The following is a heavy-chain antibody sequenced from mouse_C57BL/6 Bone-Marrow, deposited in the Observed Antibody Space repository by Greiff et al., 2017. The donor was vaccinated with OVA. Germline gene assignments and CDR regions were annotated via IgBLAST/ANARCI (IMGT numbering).Heavy chain of an antibody. Sequence: EVKLMESGGGLVQSGRSLRLSCATSGFTFSDFYMEWVRQAPGKGLEWIAASRNKANDYTTEYSASVKGRFIVSRDTSQSILYLQMNALRAEDTAIYYCARGDGYYLYWYFDVWGTGTTVTVSS. CDR2: SRNKANDYTT. CDR1: GFTFSDFY. D-gene: IGHD2-3*01. CDR3: ARGDGYYLYWYFDV. J-gene: IGHJ1*03. V-gene: IGHV7-1*01.